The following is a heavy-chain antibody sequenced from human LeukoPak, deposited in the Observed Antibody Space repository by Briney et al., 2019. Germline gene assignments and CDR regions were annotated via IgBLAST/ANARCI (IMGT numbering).Heavy chain of an antibody. Sequence: ASVKVSCKASGYTFSAYGISWVRQAPGQGLEWMGSISAYTGNTSYAQNLQGRLTMTTDTSTSTAYMELRSLRSDDTAFYYCARDSHIAGVAYYFDYWGQGTLVTVSS. D-gene: IGHD6-13*01. V-gene: IGHV1-18*01. CDR3: ARDSHIAGVAYYFDY. CDR1: GYTFSAYG. J-gene: IGHJ4*02. CDR2: ISAYTGNT.